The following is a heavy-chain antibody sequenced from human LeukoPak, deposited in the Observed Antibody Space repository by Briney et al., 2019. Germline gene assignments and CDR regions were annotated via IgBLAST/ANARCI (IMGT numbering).Heavy chain of an antibody. D-gene: IGHD6-13*01. V-gene: IGHV1-2*02. CDR2: INPNSGGT. CDR1: GYTFTGYY. Sequence: ASVKVSCKASGYTFTGYYMHWVRQAPGQGLEWMGWINPNSGGTNYAQKFQGRVTMTRDTSISTAYMELSRLRSDDTAVYYCARALPGEQQLVVFQHWGQGTLVTVSS. CDR3: ARALPGEQQLVVFQH. J-gene: IGHJ1*01.